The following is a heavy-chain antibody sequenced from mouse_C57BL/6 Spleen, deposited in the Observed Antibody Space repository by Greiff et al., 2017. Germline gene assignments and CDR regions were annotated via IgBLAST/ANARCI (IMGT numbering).Heavy chain of an antibody. J-gene: IGHJ2*01. V-gene: IGHV1-15*01. Sequence: VQLQESGAELVRPGASVTLSCKASGYTFTDYEMHWVKQTPVHGLEWIGAIDPETGGTAYNQKFKGKAILTADKSSSTAYMELRSLTSEDSAVYYCTKLGQGLDYWGQGTTLTVSS. CDR2: IDPETGGT. CDR1: GYTFTDYE. CDR3: TKLGQGLDY. D-gene: IGHD4-1*01.